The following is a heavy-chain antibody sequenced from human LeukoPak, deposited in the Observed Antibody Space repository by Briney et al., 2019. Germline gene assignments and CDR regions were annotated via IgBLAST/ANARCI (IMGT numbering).Heavy chain of an antibody. J-gene: IGHJ4*02. D-gene: IGHD6-13*01. Sequence: GGSLRLSCAASGFTFSSYGMHWVRQAPGKGLEWVAFIRYDGSNKYYADSVKGRFTISRDNSKNTLYLQMNSLRAEDTAVYYCARDKVDSSSWGHFDYWGQGTLVTVSS. CDR2: IRYDGSNK. CDR3: ARDKVDSSSWGHFDY. CDR1: GFTFSSYG. V-gene: IGHV3-30*02.